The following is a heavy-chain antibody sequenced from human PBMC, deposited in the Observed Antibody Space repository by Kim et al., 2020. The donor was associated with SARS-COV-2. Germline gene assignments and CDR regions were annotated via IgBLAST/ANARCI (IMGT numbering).Heavy chain of an antibody. CDR1: GGSISSGGYY. CDR2: IYYSGST. Sequence: SQTLSLTCTVSGGSISSGGYYWSWIRQHPGKGLEWIGYIYYSGSTYYNPSLKSRVTISVDTSKNQFSLKLSSVTAADTAVYYCAREDYDYSNNEGNHWGQGTLVTVSS. J-gene: IGHJ5*02. V-gene: IGHV4-31*03. CDR3: AREDYDYSNNEGNH. D-gene: IGHD4-4*01.